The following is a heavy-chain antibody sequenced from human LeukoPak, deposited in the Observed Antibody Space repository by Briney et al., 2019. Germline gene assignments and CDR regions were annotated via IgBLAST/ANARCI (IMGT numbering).Heavy chain of an antibody. D-gene: IGHD6-13*01. CDR2: IYSGGST. V-gene: IGHV3-53*01. CDR1: GFPVSSNY. J-gene: IGHJ4*02. CDR3: AKGGGIAAPFDY. Sequence: GGXLRLSCAASGFPVSSNYMSWVRQAPGKGLEWGSVIYSGGSTYYADSVKGGVTISRDNSKNTLYLQMNSLRAEDTAVYYCAKGGGIAAPFDYWGQGTLVTVSS.